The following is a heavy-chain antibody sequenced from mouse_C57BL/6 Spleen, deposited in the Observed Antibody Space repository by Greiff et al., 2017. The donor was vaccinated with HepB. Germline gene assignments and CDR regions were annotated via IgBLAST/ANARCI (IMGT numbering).Heavy chain of an antibody. CDR1: GYTFTSYW. CDR2: IDPSDSET. CDR3: AYSNYGGFAY. D-gene: IGHD2-5*01. J-gene: IGHJ3*01. V-gene: IGHV1-52*01. Sequence: QVQLQQPGAELVRPGSSVKLSCKASGYTFTSYWMHWVKQRPIQGLEWIGNIDPSDSETHYNQKFKDKATLTVDKSSSTAYMQLSSLTSEDAAVYYCAYSNYGGFAYWGQGTLVTVSA.